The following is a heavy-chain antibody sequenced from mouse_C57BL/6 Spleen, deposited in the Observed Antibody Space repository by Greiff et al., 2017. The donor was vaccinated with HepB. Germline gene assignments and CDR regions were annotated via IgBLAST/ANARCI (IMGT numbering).Heavy chain of an antibody. J-gene: IGHJ4*01. D-gene: IGHD1-1*01. CDR3: ARSYYYGSSYGAMDY. V-gene: IGHV3-6*01. Sequence: ESGPGLVKPSQSLSLTCSVTGYSITSGYYWNWIRQFPGNKLEWMGYISYDGSNNYNPSLKNRISITRDTSKNQFFLKLNSVTTEDTATYYCARSYYYGSSYGAMDYWGQGTSVTVSS. CDR1: GYSITSGYY. CDR2: ISYDGSN.